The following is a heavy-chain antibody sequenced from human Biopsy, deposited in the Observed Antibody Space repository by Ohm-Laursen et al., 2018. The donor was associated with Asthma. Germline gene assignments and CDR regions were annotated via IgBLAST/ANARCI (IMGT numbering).Heavy chain of an antibody. Sequence: TLSLTCPVSGASITTSPSYWSWLRLLPGKGLEWIGCIYYSGETFFNPSLKNPLFMSLDSSKNQFSLKMTSVTVADTAVYFCARNLPGCTYGPFEDWGQGTLVTVSS. CDR2: IYYSGET. CDR1: GASITTSPSY. J-gene: IGHJ4*02. D-gene: IGHD5-18*01. V-gene: IGHV4-31*01. CDR3: ARNLPGCTYGPFED.